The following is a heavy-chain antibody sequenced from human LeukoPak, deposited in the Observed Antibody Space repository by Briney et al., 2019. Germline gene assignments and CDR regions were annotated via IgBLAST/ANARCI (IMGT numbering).Heavy chain of an antibody. CDR1: GVSISSSNW. Sequence: PETLSLTCAVSGVSISSSNWWSWVRQPPGKGLEWIGEIYHSGSTNYNPSLKSRVTISVDKSKNQFSLKLSSVTAADTAVYYCARVPLDYSGSYSGEFDYWGQGTLVTVSS. D-gene: IGHD1-26*01. J-gene: IGHJ4*02. V-gene: IGHV4-4*03. CDR2: IYHSGST. CDR3: ARVPLDYSGSYSGEFDY.